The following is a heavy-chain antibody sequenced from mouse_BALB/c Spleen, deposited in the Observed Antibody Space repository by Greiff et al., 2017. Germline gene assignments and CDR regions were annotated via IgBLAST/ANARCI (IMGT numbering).Heavy chain of an antibody. V-gene: IGHV14-3*02. CDR2: IDPANGNT. J-gene: IGHJ4*01. CDR3: ASRGYGYAMDY. CDR1: GFNIKDTY. D-gene: IGHD2-14*01. Sequence: EVQLQQSGAELVKPGASVKLSCTASGFNIKDTYMHWVKQRPEQGLEWIGRIDPANGNTKYDPKFQGKATITADTSSNTAYLQLSSLTSEDTAVYYCASRGYGYAMDYWGQGTSVTVSS.